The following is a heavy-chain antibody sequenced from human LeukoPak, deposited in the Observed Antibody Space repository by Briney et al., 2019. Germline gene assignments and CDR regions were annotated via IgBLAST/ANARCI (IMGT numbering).Heavy chain of an antibody. Sequence: PSETLSLTCTVSGGSMSPYHWGWIRQPPGKGLEWTGYIYYSGSTNYNPSLKSRVTISVDTSKNQFSLKLSSVTAADTAVYYCAKQLPNLYYDSSGNFDYWGQGTLVTVSS. CDR2: IYYSGST. D-gene: IGHD3-22*01. CDR3: AKQLPNLYYDSSGNFDY. CDR1: GGSMSPYH. J-gene: IGHJ4*02. V-gene: IGHV4-59*08.